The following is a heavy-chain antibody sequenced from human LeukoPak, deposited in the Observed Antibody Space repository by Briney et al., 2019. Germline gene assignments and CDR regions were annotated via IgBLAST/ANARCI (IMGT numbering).Heavy chain of an antibody. CDR3: ARDIVVVPAATAFDP. D-gene: IGHD2-2*01. V-gene: IGHV4-4*07. CDR2: IYTSGST. CDR1: GGSISSYY. J-gene: IGHJ5*02. Sequence: SETLSLTCTVSGGSISSYYWSWIRQPAGKGLEWIGRIYTSGSTNYNPSLKSRVTMSVDTSKNQFSLKLSSVTAADTAVYYCARDIVVVPAATAFDPWGQGTLVTVSS.